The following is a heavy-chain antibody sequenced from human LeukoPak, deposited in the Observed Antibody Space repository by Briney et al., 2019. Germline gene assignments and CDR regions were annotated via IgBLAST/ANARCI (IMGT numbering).Heavy chain of an antibody. V-gene: IGHV3-48*03. CDR3: ARTLVGATN. CDR1: GVTFSSNE. CDR2: ISSSGSSI. J-gene: IGHJ4*02. D-gene: IGHD1-26*01. Sequence: GGSLRLSCAASGVTFSSNEMNWDRQAPGKGPEWVSYISSSGSSIYYADSVKGRFTISRDNAKNSLYLQMNSLRAEDTAVYYCARTLVGATNWGQGTLVTVSS.